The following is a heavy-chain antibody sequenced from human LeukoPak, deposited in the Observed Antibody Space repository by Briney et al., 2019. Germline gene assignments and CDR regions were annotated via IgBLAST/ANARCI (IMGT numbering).Heavy chain of an antibody. CDR1: GYTLTELS. CDR3: AAYYCGGDCYFLDAFDI. Sequence: SVKVSCKVSGYTLTELSMHWVRPAPGKGLDWMGGFDPEDGETIYAQKFQGRVTMTEDTSTDTAYMELSSLRSEDTAVYYCAAYYCGGDCYFLDAFDIWGQGTMVTVSS. CDR2: FDPEDGET. D-gene: IGHD2-21*01. V-gene: IGHV1-24*01. J-gene: IGHJ3*02.